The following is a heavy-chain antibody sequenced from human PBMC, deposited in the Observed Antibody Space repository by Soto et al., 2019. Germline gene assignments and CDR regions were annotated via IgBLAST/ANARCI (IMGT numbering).Heavy chain of an antibody. D-gene: IGHD5-18*01. V-gene: IGHV3-53*01. Sequence: GGSLRLSCAASGFTVSSNYMSWVRQAPGKGLEWVSVIYSGDSTYYADSVKGRFTISRDNSKNTLYLHMNSLRAEDTAVYYCARVGTAMLKDAFDIWGQGTMVTVSS. CDR1: GFTVSSNY. CDR2: IYSGDST. CDR3: ARVGTAMLKDAFDI. J-gene: IGHJ3*02.